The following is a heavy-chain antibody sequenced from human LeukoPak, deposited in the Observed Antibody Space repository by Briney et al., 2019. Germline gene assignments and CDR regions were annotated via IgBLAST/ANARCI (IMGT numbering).Heavy chain of an antibody. J-gene: IGHJ3*01. CDR1: GGSIRTNY. V-gene: IGHV4-59*01. CDR2: AHSSGHT. D-gene: IGHD3-22*01. Sequence: SETLSLTCTVSGGSIRTNYWSWIRQPPGKGLEWVGYAHSSGHTRSNPSLESRVTISVDMSNNHLSLRLTSVTAADTAVYYCARDSYDYDSHFQDVFDSWGQGTMVTVS. CDR3: ARDSYDYDSHFQDVFDS.